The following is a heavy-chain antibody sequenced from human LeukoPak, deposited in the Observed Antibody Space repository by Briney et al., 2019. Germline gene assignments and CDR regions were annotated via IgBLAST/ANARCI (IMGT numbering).Heavy chain of an antibody. Sequence: ASVKVSCKASGGTFSSYAISWVRRAPGQGLEWMGWISAYNGNTNYAQKLQGRVTMTTDTSTSTAYMELRSLRSDDTAVYYCARPDSSGYYEDYWGQGTLATVSS. CDR1: GGTFSSYA. V-gene: IGHV1-18*01. CDR2: ISAYNGNT. D-gene: IGHD3-22*01. J-gene: IGHJ4*02. CDR3: ARPDSSGYYEDY.